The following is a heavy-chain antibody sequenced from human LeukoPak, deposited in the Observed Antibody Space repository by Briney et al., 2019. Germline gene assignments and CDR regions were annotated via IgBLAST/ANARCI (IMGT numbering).Heavy chain of an antibody. J-gene: IGHJ2*01. CDR2: INPSGGST. V-gene: IGHV1-46*01. CDR3: VRGASSIAALNPFWYFDL. Sequence: ASVKVSCTASGYTFTSYYMHWMRQGPGQGLEWMGIINPSGGSTSYAQKFQGRVTMTRDTSTNTVYMELSSLRSEDTAVSYWVRGASSIAALNPFWYFDLWGRGTLVTVSS. CDR1: GYTFTSYY. D-gene: IGHD6-6*01.